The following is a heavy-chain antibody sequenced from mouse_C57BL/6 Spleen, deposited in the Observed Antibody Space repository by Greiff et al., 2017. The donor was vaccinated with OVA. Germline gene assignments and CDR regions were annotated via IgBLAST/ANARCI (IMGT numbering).Heavy chain of an antibody. V-gene: IGHV5-12*01. Sequence: EVQGVESGGGLVQPGGSLKLSCAASGFTFSDYYMYWVRQTPEKRLEWVAYISNGGGSTYYPDTVKGRFTISRDNAKNTLYLQMSRLKSEDTAMYYCARGGNYVYFDVWGTGTTVTVSS. D-gene: IGHD2-1*01. CDR3: ARGGNYVYFDV. J-gene: IGHJ1*03. CDR2: ISNGGGST. CDR1: GFTFSDYY.